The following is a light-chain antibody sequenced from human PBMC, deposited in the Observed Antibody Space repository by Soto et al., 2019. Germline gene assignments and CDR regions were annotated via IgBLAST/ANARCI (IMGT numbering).Light chain of an antibody. CDR1: QSVSSS. CDR3: QQYGTSPRT. Sequence: NEFTQPPCTLPLSQGERATFPCGAGQSVSSSLAWYQQKPGQAPRLLIYGASTRATGIPDRFSGSGSGTDFTLTISRLEPEDFAVYYCQQYGTSPRTFGQGTKVDI. J-gene: IGKJ1*01. V-gene: IGKV3-20*01. CDR2: GAS.